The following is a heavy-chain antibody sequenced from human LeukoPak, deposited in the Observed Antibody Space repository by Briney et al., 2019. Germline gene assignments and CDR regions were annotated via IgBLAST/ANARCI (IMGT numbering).Heavy chain of an antibody. CDR3: ARGPRYCYLH. D-gene: IGHD2-15*01. V-gene: IGHV4-34*01. J-gene: IGHJ4*02. Sequence: SETLSLTCAVYGGSFSGYYWSWIRQPPGKGLEWIGEINHSGSTNYNPSLKSRVTISVDTSKNQFSLKLSSVTAADTAVYYCARGPRYCYLHWGQGTLVTVSS. CDR2: INHSGST. CDR1: GGSFSGYY.